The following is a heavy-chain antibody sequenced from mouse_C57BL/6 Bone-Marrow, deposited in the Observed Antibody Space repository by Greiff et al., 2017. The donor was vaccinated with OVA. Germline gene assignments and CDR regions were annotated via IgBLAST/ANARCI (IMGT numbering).Heavy chain of an antibody. CDR2: VYPGSGST. J-gene: IGHJ3*01. CDR1: GYTFTSYW. D-gene: IGHD2-3*01. V-gene: IGHV1-55*01. Sequence: QVQLQQPGAELVKPGASVKMSCKASGYTFTSYWITWVKQRPGQGLEWIGDVYPGSGSTNYNEKFKSKATLTVDTSSSTAYMQISSLTSEDSAVYYCARWGIYDCLCAYWGQGSLVTVSA. CDR3: ARWGIYDCLCAY.